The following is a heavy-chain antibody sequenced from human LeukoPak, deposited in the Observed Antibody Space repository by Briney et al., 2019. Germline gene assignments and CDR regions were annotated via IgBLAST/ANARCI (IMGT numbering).Heavy chain of an antibody. CDR1: GGSISSYY. CDR2: IYYSGST. V-gene: IGHV4-59*01. J-gene: IGHJ5*02. CDR3: ARDSSSWTPGWFDP. Sequence: SETPSLTCTVSGGSISSYYWSWIRQPPGKGLEWIGYIYYSGSTNYNPSLKSRVTISVDTSKNQFSLKLSSVTAADTAVYYCARDSSSWTPGWFDPWGQGTLVTVSS. D-gene: IGHD6-13*01.